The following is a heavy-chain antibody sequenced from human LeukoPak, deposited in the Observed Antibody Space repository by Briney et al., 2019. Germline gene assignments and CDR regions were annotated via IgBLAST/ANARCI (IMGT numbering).Heavy chain of an antibody. V-gene: IGHV3-30*18. CDR2: ISYDGSNK. Sequence: GGSLRLSCAASGFTFSSYGMHWVRQAPGKGLEWVAVISYDGSNKYYADSVKGRFTISRDNSKNTLYLQMNSLRAEDTAAYYCAKSLYYYDSSGYTAGYWGQGTLVTVSS. D-gene: IGHD3-22*01. CDR1: GFTFSSYG. CDR3: AKSLYYYDSSGYTAGY. J-gene: IGHJ4*02.